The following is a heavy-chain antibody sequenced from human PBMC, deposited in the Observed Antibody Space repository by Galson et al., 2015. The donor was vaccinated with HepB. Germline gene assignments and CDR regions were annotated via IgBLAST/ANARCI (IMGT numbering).Heavy chain of an antibody. CDR2: INQDESSK. J-gene: IGHJ6*02. D-gene: IGHD3-10*01. CDR1: GFTFSCYW. CDR3: ARRISLVRGIITKPDYYYGMDV. Sequence: SLRLSCAASGFTFSCYWMNWVRQAPGKGLEWVAHINQDESSKYYVGSVKGRFTISRDNAKDSVYLQLDSLRAEDAAVYYCARRISLVRGIITKPDYYYGMDVWGQGTTVTVAS. V-gene: IGHV3-7*03.